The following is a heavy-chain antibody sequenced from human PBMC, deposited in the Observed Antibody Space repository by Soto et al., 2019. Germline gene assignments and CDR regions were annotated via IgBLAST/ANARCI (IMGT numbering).Heavy chain of an antibody. D-gene: IGHD2-15*01. CDR2: INAGNGNT. CDR3: ARDLMVAAKYYYYYYGMDV. V-gene: IGHV1-3*01. J-gene: IGHJ6*02. Sequence: ASVKVSCKASGYTFTSYAMHWVRQAPGQRLEWMGWINAGNGNTKYSQKFQGRVTITRDTSASTAYMELSSLRSEDTAVYYCARDLMVAAKYYYYYYGMDVWGQGTTVTVSS. CDR1: GYTFTSYA.